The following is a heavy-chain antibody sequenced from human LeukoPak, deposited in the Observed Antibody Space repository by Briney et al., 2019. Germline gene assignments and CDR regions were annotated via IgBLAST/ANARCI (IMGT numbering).Heavy chain of an antibody. V-gene: IGHV1-2*02. Sequence: ASVKVSCKASGYTFTCYYMHWVRQAPGQGLEWMGWINPNSGTKYAEKFQGRVTMTRDTSLSIASMELRSLRSDDTAVYYCAKDTGNFNLGDYWGQGTLVTVSS. D-gene: IGHD5-18*01. CDR2: INPNSGT. CDR3: AKDTGNFNLGDY. J-gene: IGHJ4*02. CDR1: GYTFTCYY.